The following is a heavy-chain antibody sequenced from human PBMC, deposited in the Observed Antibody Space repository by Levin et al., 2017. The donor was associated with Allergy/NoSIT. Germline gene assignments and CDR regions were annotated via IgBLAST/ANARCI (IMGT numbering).Heavy chain of an antibody. CDR1: GFTFGRYA. J-gene: IGHJ2*01. D-gene: IGHD4-17*01. Sequence: GGSLRLSCAASGFTFGRYAMHWVRQAPGKGLEWVAVISHDGSNKYYADSVKGRFTISRDNSKNSVYLQMNSLRVEDRASYYYARDTVEESPQSCICWYFDLWGRGTLVAVSS. V-gene: IGHV3-30*04. CDR2: ISHDGSNK. CDR3: ARDTVEESPQSCICWYFDL.